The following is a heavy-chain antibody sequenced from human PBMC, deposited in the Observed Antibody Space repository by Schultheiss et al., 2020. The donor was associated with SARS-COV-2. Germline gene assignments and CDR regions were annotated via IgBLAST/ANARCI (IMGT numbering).Heavy chain of an antibody. CDR2: IYPGDSDT. Sequence: GESLKISCKGSGYSFTSYWIGWVRQMPGKGLEWMGIIYPGDSDTRYSPSFQGQVTISADKSISTAYLQWSSLKASDTAMYYCARSQEMATILAGAFDIWGQGTMVTVSS. CDR1: GYSFTSYW. J-gene: IGHJ3*02. CDR3: ARSQEMATILAGAFDI. D-gene: IGHD5-24*01. V-gene: IGHV5-51*01.